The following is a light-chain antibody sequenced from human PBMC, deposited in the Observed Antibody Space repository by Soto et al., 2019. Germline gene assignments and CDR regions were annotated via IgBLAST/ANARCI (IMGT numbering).Light chain of an antibody. J-gene: IGLJ1*01. Sequence: QSALTQPPSVSGSPGQSITISCTGTSSDVGGYNYVSWYQQHPGKAPKLMIYEVSNRPSGVSNRFSGSKSGNTASLTISGLQAEDEADYYCSSYGSSITLVFGAGTKLTVL. V-gene: IGLV2-14*01. CDR1: SSDVGGYNY. CDR2: EVS. CDR3: SSYGSSITLV.